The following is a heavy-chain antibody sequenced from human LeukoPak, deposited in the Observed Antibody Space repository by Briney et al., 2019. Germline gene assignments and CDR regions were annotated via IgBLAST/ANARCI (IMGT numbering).Heavy chain of an antibody. V-gene: IGHV1-69*04. CDR3: ATEGTSIVGATVYAFDI. D-gene: IGHD1-26*01. CDR1: GYTFTGYY. CDR2: IIPILGIA. J-gene: IGHJ3*02. Sequence: GASVKVSCKASGYTFTGYYMHWVRQAPGQGLEWMGRIIPILGIANYAQKFQGRVTITADKSTSTAYMELSSLRSEDTAVYYCATEGTSIVGATVYAFDIWGQGTMVTVSS.